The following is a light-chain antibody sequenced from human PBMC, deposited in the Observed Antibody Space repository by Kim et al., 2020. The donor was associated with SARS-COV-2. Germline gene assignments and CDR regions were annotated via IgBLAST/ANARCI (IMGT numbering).Light chain of an antibody. CDR2: AAS. CDR3: LQHNNYPLT. J-gene: IGKJ4*01. CDR1: QDISNF. V-gene: IGKV1-17*03. Sequence: ASVGDRVTIACRASQDISNFLAWFQQKPGKVPKRLIYAASTLQSGVPSRFSGSGSGTEFTLTINSLQPEDFATYYCLQHNNYPLTFGGGTKVDIK.